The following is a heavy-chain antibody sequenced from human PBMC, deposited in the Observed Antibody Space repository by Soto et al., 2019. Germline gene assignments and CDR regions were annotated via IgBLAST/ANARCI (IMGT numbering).Heavy chain of an antibody. CDR3: ARETGLRSSGWSYYFDF. V-gene: IGHV3-48*02. D-gene: IGHD6-19*01. Sequence: EVQLVESGGGMVQPGGSLRVSCAASGFTLSSYSMHWVRQAPGKGLEWVSYISGSGGTIYYADSVKGRFTISRDNAKNSLPVQMIRLRDDDTAVDFCARETGLRSSGWSYYFDFWGQGTRVTVSS. CDR1: GFTLSSYS. J-gene: IGHJ4*02. CDR2: ISGSGGTI.